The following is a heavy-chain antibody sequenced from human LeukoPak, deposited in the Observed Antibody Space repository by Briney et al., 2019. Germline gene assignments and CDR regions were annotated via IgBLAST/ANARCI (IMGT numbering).Heavy chain of an antibody. CDR1: GYTFTSYA. V-gene: IGHV1-3*03. CDR3: AREFRDYYDSSGYGDP. D-gene: IGHD3-22*01. Sequence: ASVKVSCKASGYTFTSYAMHWVRQAPGQRLEWMGWINAGNGNTKYSQEFQGRVTITRDTSASTAYMELSSLGSEDMAVYYCAREFRDYYDSSGYGDPWGQGTLVTVSS. J-gene: IGHJ5*02. CDR2: INAGNGNT.